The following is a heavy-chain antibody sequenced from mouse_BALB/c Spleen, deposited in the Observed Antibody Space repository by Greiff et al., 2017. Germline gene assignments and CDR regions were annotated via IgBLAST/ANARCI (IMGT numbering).Heavy chain of an antibody. CDR2: IWSGGST. CDR1: GFSLTSYG. Sequence: VMLVESGPGLVQPSQSLSITCTVSGFSLTSYGVHWVRQSPGKGLEWLGVIWSGGSTDYNAAFISRLSISKDNSKSQVFFKMNSLQANDTAIYYCASYYRYGYFDVWGAGTTVTVSS. CDR3: ASYYRYGYFDV. D-gene: IGHD2-14*01. V-gene: IGHV2-2*02. J-gene: IGHJ1*01.